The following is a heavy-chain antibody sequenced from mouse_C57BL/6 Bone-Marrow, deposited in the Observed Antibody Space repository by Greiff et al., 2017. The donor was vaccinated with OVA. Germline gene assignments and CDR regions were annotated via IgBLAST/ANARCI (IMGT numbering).Heavy chain of an antibody. CDR2: SRNKANDYTT. CDR3: ARDYYGSSYHAMDY. D-gene: IGHD1-1*01. J-gene: IGHJ4*01. Sequence: EVKLVESGGGLVQPGGSLRLSCATSGFTFSDFYMEWVRQPPGKRLEWIAASRNKANDYTTEYSASVKGRFIVSRDTSQSILYLQMNALRAEDTAIYYCARDYYGSSYHAMDYWGQGTSVTVSS. V-gene: IGHV7-1*02. CDR1: GFTFSDFY.